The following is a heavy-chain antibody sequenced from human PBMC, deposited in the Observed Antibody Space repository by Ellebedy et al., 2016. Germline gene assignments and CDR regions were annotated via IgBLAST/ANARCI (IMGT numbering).Heavy chain of an antibody. CDR3: ASPGGYTYYGMDV. Sequence: LRLSXTVSGGSISSGDYYWSWIRQPPGKGLEWIGYIYYSGSTYYNPSLKSRVTISVDTSKNQFSLKLSSVTAADTAVYYCASPGGYTYYGMDVWGQGTTVTVSS. CDR1: GGSISSGDYY. J-gene: IGHJ6*02. CDR2: IYYSGST. V-gene: IGHV4-30-4*01. D-gene: IGHD2-8*02.